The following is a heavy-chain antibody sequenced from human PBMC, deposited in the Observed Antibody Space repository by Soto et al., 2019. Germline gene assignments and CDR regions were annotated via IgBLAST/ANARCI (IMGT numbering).Heavy chain of an antibody. J-gene: IGHJ3*02. CDR1: GGSIKNYY. CDR3: ARILSGYFSGDAFDI. Sequence: QVQLQESGPGLVKPSETLSLTCTVSGGSIKNYYYSWIRQPAGKGLEWIGRIYTSGAAIYNPSLKSRVTMSVDTSKNQFSLNLSSVTAADTVVYYCARILSGYFSGDAFDIWGQGTLVSVSS. CDR2: IYTSGAA. V-gene: IGHV4-4*07. D-gene: IGHD2-2*03.